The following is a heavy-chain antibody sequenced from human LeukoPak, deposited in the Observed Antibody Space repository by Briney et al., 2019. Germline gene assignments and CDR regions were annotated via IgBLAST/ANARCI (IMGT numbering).Heavy chain of an antibody. D-gene: IGHD6-13*01. CDR2: ISGSGGST. J-gene: IGHJ4*02. CDR3: AKVSAAAGSGGPWSY. V-gene: IGHV3-23*01. Sequence: GGSLRLSCVTSGFIFNNYEMNWVRQAPGKGLEWVSAISGSGGSTYYADSVKGRFTISRDNSKNTLYLQMNSLRAEDTAVYYCAKVSAAAGSGGPWSYWGQGTLVTVSS. CDR1: GFIFNNYE.